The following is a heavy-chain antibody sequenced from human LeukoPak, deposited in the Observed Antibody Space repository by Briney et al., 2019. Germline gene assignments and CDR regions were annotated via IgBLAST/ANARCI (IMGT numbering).Heavy chain of an antibody. CDR1: GGTFSSYA. J-gene: IGHJ3*02. CDR3: ARSASYYDFWSGYWDDAFDI. Sequence: SVKVSCKASGGTFSSYAISWVRQAPGQGLEWMGGIIPIFGTANYAQKFQGRVTITADESTSTAYMELSSLRSEDTAVYYCARSASYYDFWSGYWDDAFDIWGQGTMVTVSS. D-gene: IGHD3-3*01. CDR2: IIPIFGTA. V-gene: IGHV1-69*13.